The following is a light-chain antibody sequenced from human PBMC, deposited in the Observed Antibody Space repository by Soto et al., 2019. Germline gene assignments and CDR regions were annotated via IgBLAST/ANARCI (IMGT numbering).Light chain of an antibody. CDR1: QSISSW. CDR3: QQYHSNSLT. CDR2: KAS. Sequence: DIQMTQSPSTLSASVGDRVTITCRASQSISSWLTWYQQKPGKAPEYLIYKASTLKSGVPSRFSGSGSGTEFTLTLDSLQPDDFATYYCQQYHSNSLTFGGGTRVEIK. V-gene: IGKV1-5*03. J-gene: IGKJ4*01.